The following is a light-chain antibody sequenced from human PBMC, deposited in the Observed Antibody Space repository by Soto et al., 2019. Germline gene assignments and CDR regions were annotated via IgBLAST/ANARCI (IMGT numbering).Light chain of an antibody. CDR3: SSYTSGSTYV. Sequence: QSVLTQPASVSGSPGQWITISCTGTSSDVGGYNYVSWYQQHPGKATKLMIYDVSNRPSGVSNRFSGSKSVNTASLTISGLQAEDEADYYCSSYTSGSTYVFGTGTKVTVL. J-gene: IGLJ1*01. CDR1: SSDVGGYNY. CDR2: DVS. V-gene: IGLV2-14*01.